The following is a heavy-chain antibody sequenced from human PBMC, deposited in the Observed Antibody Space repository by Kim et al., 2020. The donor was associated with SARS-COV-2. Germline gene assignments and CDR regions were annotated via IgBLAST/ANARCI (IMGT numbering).Heavy chain of an antibody. CDR3: ARGLFTTGQRNWFDS. D-gene: IGHD3-22*01. CDR2: IYHNGRT. V-gene: IGHV4-34*01. J-gene: IGHJ5*01. CDR1: GGSFTGYY. Sequence: SETLSLTCAVYGGSFTGYYWSWIRQPPGKGLEWIGEIYHNGRTNYNPSLKSRLTLSVDMSKNQFSLKLASVTAADTAFYYCARGLFTTGQRNWFDSWAQGGLVTISS.